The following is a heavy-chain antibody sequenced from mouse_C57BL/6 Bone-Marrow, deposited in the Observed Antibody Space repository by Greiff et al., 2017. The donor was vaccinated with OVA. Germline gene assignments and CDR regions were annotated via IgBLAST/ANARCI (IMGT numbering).Heavy chain of an antibody. Sequence: AQLQQPGTELVKPGASVKLSCKASGYTFTSYWMHWVKQRPGQGLEWIGNINPGNGDTNYNEKFKSKATLTVDKSSSTAYMQLSSLTSEDSAVYYCAREYCSGNRFAYWGKGPLVTVSA. D-gene: IGHD1-1*01. V-gene: IGHV1-53*01. CDR2: INPGNGDT. CDR3: AREYCSGNRFAY. J-gene: IGHJ3*01. CDR1: GYTFTSYW.